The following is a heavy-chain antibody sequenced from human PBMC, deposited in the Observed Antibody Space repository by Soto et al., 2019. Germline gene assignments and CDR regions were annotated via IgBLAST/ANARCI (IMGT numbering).Heavy chain of an antibody. Sequence: SVKVSCKASGGTFSSYAISWVRQAPGQGLEWMGGIIPIFGTANYAQKFQGRVTITADESTSTAYMELSSLRSEDTAVYYCARENLEVVQAARGDNWFDPWGQGTLVTVSS. CDR2: IIPIFGTA. CDR3: ARENLEVVQAARGDNWFDP. J-gene: IGHJ5*02. CDR1: GGTFSSYA. D-gene: IGHD2-2*01. V-gene: IGHV1-69*13.